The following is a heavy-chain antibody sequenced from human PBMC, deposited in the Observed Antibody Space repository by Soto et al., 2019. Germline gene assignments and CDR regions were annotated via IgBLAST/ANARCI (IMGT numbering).Heavy chain of an antibody. D-gene: IGHD6-19*01. CDR3: ARGREHSRAPSAY. CDR2: MNPNSGNT. J-gene: IGHJ4*02. Sequence: QVQLVQSGAEVKKPGASVKVSCKASGYTFTSYHINWVRLASGQGLEWMGWMNPNSGNTGYAQKFQDRVTMTSDNSISTAYMEPRSLRSEDTVVYYWARGREHSRAPSAYWGSGALVTASS. CDR1: GYTFTSYH. V-gene: IGHV1-8*01.